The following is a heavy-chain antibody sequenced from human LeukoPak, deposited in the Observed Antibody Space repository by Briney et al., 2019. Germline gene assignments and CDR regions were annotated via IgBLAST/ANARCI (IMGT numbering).Heavy chain of an antibody. CDR1: GASLSDYY. V-gene: IGHV4-4*07. D-gene: IGHD2-2*01. CDR3: AREGLPAAADA. J-gene: IGHJ5*02. CDR2: IYTRGDI. Sequence: SDTLSLTCSVSGASLSDYYWTWLRQPAAKGLEWIGHIYTRGDINYNPSLKSRVSMSADRSKNQGSLTLISVTAADTAVYYCAREGLPAAADAWGQGTLVTVSS.